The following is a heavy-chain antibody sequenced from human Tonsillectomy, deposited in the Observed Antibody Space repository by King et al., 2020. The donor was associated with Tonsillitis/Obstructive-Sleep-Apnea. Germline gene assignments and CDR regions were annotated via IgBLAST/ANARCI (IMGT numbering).Heavy chain of an antibody. CDR3: ASRPIMVQGGVVFDY. V-gene: IGHV4-34*01. J-gene: IGHJ4*02. CDR2: INHSGST. CDR1: DGSFSGYY. Sequence: VQLQQWGAGLLKPSETLSLTCAVYDGSFSGYYWSWIRQPPGKGLEWIGEINHSGSTNYNPSLKRRVTISVGTSKNQFSLNLSSVTAADTAVYYCASRPIMVQGGVVFDYWGQGTLVTVSS. D-gene: IGHD3-10*01.